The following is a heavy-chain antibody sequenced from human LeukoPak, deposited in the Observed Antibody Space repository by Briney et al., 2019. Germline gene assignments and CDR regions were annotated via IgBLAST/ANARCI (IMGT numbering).Heavy chain of an antibody. D-gene: IGHD6-19*01. CDR2: INPNSGGT. V-gene: IGHV1-2*02. Sequence: GPSVTVSCTASGYTFTVYYMHWVRQAPGQGREWMGWINPNSGGTNYAQKFQGRVTMTRDTSNSTAYMELSSLRSDDTAVYYCARGFIGVAVYYYYYMDVWGKGTTVSVSS. CDR1: GYTFTVYY. CDR3: ARGFIGVAVYYYYYMDV. J-gene: IGHJ6*03.